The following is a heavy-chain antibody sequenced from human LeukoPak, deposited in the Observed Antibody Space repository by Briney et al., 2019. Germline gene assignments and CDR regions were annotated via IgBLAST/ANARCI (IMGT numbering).Heavy chain of an antibody. CDR3: ARDRGVYSRTLED. J-gene: IGHJ4*02. V-gene: IGHV3-30*03. Sequence: GGSLRLSCAASGFTFSSYGMQWVRQAPGKGLEWVAIISYDGRDKFYEDSVKGRFTISRDNSKNTLYLQMNNLRAEDTAVYYCARDRGVYSRTLEDWGQGTLVTVSS. CDR1: GFTFSSYG. D-gene: IGHD6-13*01. CDR2: ISYDGRDK.